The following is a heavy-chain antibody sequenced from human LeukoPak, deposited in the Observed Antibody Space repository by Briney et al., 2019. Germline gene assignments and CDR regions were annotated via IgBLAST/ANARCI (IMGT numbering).Heavy chain of an antibody. D-gene: IGHD2-2*01. CDR3: ARESSTSCFDY. J-gene: IGHJ4*02. CDR2: ISSSSSYT. CDR1: GFTFSDYY. V-gene: IGHV3-11*05. Sequence: GGSLRLSCAASGFTFSDYYMSWIRQAPGKGLEWVSYISSSSSYTNYADPVKGRFTISRDNAKNSLYLQMNSLRAEDTAVYYCARESSTSCFDYWGQGTLVTVSS.